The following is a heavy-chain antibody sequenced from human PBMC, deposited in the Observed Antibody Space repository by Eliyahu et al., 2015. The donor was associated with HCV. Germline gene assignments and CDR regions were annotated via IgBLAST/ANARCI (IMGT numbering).Heavy chain of an antibody. J-gene: IGHJ4*02. V-gene: IGHV1-69*01. CDR2: IIPIFGTA. Sequence: TFSSSAISWVRQAPGQGLEWMGGIIPIFGTANYAQKFQGRVTITADESTSTAYMELSSLRSEDTAVYYCARGPDSSGYYYAYWGQGTLVTVSS. CDR3: ARGPDSSGYYYAY. D-gene: IGHD3-22*01. CDR1: TFSSSA.